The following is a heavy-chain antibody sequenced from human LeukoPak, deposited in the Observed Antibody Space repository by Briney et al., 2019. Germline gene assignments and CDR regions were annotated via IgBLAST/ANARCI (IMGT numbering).Heavy chain of an antibody. Sequence: ASVKVSCKASGYTFTSYDINWVRQATGQGLEWMGWMNPNSGNTGYAQKFQGRVTMTRNTSISTAYMELSSLRSEDTAVYYCARSRGYSGYESLDYWGQGTLVTVSS. D-gene: IGHD5-12*01. CDR2: MNPNSGNT. CDR3: ARSRGYSGYESLDY. V-gene: IGHV1-8*01. J-gene: IGHJ4*02. CDR1: GYTFTSYD.